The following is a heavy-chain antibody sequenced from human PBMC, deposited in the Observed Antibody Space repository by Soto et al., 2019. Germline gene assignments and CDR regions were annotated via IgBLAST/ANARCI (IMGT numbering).Heavy chain of an antibody. D-gene: IGHD6-19*01. V-gene: IGHV3-48*01. CDR1: GFTFSSYS. Sequence: EVQLVESGGGLVQPGGSLRLSCAASGFTFSSYSMNWVRQAPGKGLEWVSDISSSSSTIYYADSVKGRFTISRDNAENSLYLQMNSLRAEDTAVYYCARIAVAGHYWYFDLWGRGTLVTVSS. J-gene: IGHJ2*01. CDR2: ISSSSSTI. CDR3: ARIAVAGHYWYFDL.